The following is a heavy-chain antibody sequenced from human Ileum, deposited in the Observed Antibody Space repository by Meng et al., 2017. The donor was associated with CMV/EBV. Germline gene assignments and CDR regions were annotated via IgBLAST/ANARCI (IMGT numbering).Heavy chain of an antibody. CDR1: GFTFSSYW. J-gene: IGHJ5*02. V-gene: IGHV3-74*01. D-gene: IGHD2-2*01. CDR2: INSDGSST. CDR3: ARARLPDIVVVPAGGRVWFDP. Sequence: GESLKISCAASGFTFSSYWMHWVRQAPGKGLVWVSRINSDGSSTSYADSVKGRFTISRDNAKNTLYLQMNSLRAEDTAVYYCARARLPDIVVVPAGGRVWFDPWGQGTLVTVSS.